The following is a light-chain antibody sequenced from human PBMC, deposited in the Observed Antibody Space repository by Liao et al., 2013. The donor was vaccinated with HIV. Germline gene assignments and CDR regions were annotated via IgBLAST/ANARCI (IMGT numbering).Light chain of an antibody. CDR3: QAWDSNSWV. J-gene: IGLJ3*02. CDR1: KLGDKY. Sequence: SYELNQPPSVSVSPGQTASVTCSGDKLGDKYVSWYQQRPGQSPVLVIYEDTKRPSGIPQRFSGSNSGNTATLTISGTQTMDEADYYCQAWDSNSWVFGGGTELTVL. CDR2: EDT. V-gene: IGLV3-1*01.